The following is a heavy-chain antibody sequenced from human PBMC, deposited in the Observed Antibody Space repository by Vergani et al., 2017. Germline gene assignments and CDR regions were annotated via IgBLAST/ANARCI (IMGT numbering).Heavy chain of an antibody. D-gene: IGHD3-9*01. CDR3: AREPPLTGFFDY. CDR1: GGTLNSFA. Sequence: QVQLVQSGAEVKTPGSSVKVSCKASGGTLNSFAISWVRQAPEQGLEWVGVISPDGFTTFYAQKFQGRVTITRDTSTSTVYVEVTSLRSDDTAVYYCAREPPLTGFFDYWGQGTIVTVSS. V-gene: IGHV1-46*02. J-gene: IGHJ4*02. CDR2: ISPDGFTT.